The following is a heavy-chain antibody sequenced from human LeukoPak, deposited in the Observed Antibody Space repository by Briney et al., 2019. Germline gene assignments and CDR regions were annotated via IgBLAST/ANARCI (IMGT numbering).Heavy chain of an antibody. J-gene: IGHJ4*02. CDR2: IDHSGST. Sequence: SETLSLTCAVYGGSFSGYYWSWIRQPPGKGLEWIGEIDHSGSTNYNPSLKSRVTISVDTSKNQFSLKLSSVTAADTAVYYCARGSPGDNSGYYWNYWGQGTLVTVSS. V-gene: IGHV4-34*01. CDR3: ARGSPGDNSGYYWNY. D-gene: IGHD3-22*01. CDR1: GGSFSGYY.